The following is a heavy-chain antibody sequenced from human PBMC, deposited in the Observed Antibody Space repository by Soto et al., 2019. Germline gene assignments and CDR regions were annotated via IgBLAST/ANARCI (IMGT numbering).Heavy chain of an antibody. CDR2: ISSSSSTI. CDR1: GFTFSSNS. J-gene: IGHJ5*02. V-gene: IGHV3-48*02. Sequence: EVQVVESGGGLVQPGGSLRLSCAASGFTFSSNSMNWVCKAPGKGLEWISYISSSSSTIYADSVKSRFTISKDNAKNSLYLQINSLRDEDTAVYYCARVIWSGHLTSDLWGQGTLVTVSS. D-gene: IGHD3-3*01. CDR3: ARVIWSGHLTSDL.